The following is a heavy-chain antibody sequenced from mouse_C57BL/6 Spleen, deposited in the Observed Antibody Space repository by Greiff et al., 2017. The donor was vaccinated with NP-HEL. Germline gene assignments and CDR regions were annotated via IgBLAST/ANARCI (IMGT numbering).Heavy chain of an antibody. V-gene: IGHV1-69*01. J-gene: IGHJ1*03. CDR2: IDPSDSYT. CDR1: GYTFTSYW. Sequence: QVQLQQSGAELVMPGASVKLSCKASGYTFTSYWMHWVKQRPGQGLEWIGEIDPSDSYTNYNQKFKGKSTLTVDKSSSTAYMQLSSLTSEDSAVYYCARGPPYYGNYWYFDVWGTGTTVTVSS. CDR3: ARGPPYYGNYWYFDV. D-gene: IGHD2-10*01.